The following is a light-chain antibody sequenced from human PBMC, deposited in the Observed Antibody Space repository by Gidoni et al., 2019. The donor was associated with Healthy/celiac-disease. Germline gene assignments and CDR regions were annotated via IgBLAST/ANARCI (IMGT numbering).Light chain of an antibody. Sequence: DIQMTQSPSSLSASVADRVTITCRASQSISSYLNWYQQKPGKAPKLLIYAASSLQSGVPSRFSGSGSGTDFTLTISSLQPEDFATYYCQQSYSTPWTLGQGTKVEIK. J-gene: IGKJ1*01. CDR2: AAS. V-gene: IGKV1-39*01. CDR1: QSISSY. CDR3: QQSYSTPWT.